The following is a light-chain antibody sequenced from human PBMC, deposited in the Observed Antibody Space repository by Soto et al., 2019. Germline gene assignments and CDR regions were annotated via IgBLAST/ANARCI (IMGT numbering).Light chain of an antibody. CDR3: QQYGGSLVT. J-gene: IGKJ4*01. V-gene: IGKV3-20*01. Sequence: DIVLTQSPGTLSLSPGDRATLSCRASQSVRSSYLAWYQQKPGQAPRLLIYGSSTRATGFPDRFSGSGSGTDFTLTISRLEPEDFAVYYCQQYGGSLVTFGGGTKVEIK. CDR1: QSVRSSY. CDR2: GSS.